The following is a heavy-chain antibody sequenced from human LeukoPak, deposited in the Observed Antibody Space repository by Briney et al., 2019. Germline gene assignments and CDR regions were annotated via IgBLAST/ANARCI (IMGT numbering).Heavy chain of an antibody. Sequence: GASVKVSCEAYEYTFSGYYMHWVRQDPGQGLEWMGGINPNSGGTNYAQKFQGRVTMTRDTSISTAYMELSRLTSDDTAMYYCARDLMVRGVIVNWFDPWGQGTLVTVSS. V-gene: IGHV1-2*02. CDR1: EYTFSGYY. CDR3: ARDLMVRGVIVNWFDP. D-gene: IGHD3-10*01. CDR2: INPNSGGT. J-gene: IGHJ5*02.